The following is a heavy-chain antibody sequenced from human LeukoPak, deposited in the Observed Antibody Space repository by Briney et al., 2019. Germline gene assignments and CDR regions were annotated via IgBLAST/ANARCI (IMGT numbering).Heavy chain of an antibody. J-gene: IGHJ6*02. CDR1: GGSISSYY. V-gene: IGHV4-59*01. Sequence: SETLSLTCTVSGGSISSYYWSWIRQPPGKGLEWIGYIYYSGSTNYNPSLKSRVTISVDTSKNQFSLKLSSVTAADTAVYYCARDALYYYDSSGTSLYYYYYYGMDVWGQGTTVSVSS. CDR3: ARDALYYYDSSGTSLYYYYYYGMDV. CDR2: IYYSGST. D-gene: IGHD3-22*01.